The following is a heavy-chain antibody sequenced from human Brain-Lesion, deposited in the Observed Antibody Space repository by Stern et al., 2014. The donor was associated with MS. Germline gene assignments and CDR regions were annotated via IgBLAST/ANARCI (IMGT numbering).Heavy chain of an antibody. CDR2: ISYDGSDK. Sequence: VQLVESGGGVVQPGRSLRLSCAASGFTFSYHAMHWVRQAPGKGLEWVALISYDGSDKNDADSVKGRFTISRDNSRNTLYLQMNSLRVDDTAVYYCARGGGVTTSDYYLDYGGQGILVTVSS. CDR1: GFTFSYHA. J-gene: IGHJ4*02. D-gene: IGHD4-17*01. V-gene: IGHV3-30*01. CDR3: ARGGGVTTSDYYLDY.